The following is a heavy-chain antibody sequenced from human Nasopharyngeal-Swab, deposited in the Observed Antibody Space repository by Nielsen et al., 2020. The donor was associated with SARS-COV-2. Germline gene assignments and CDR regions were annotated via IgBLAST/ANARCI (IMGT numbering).Heavy chain of an antibody. CDR1: GLTFRNYA. D-gene: IGHD2-21*01. CDR3: AKAPYLRGLDV. J-gene: IGHJ6*02. Sequence: GESLKISCAASGLTFRNYAMTWVRQAPGKGLEWVSTVSGKGDETFYADSVQGRFSISRDNSKNTLYLQMNSLRPEDTAVYYCAKAPYLRGLDVWGQGTTVTVSS. V-gene: IGHV3-23*01. CDR2: VSGKGDET.